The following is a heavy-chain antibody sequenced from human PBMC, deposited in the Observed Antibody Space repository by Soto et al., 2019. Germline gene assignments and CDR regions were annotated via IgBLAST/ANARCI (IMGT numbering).Heavy chain of an antibody. J-gene: IGHJ4*02. V-gene: IGHV4-59*01. CDR1: GGSIRGFY. Sequence: SETLSLTCTVSGGSIRGFYWSWVRQSPGKGLEWIGYTFHNGDTSYNPSLEGRVTISVDTSVNQFFLKLRSVTAADTAIYYCAKGGWGLTRWGQGTLVTVSS. D-gene: IGHD1-26*01. CDR3: AKGGWGLTR. CDR2: TFHNGDT.